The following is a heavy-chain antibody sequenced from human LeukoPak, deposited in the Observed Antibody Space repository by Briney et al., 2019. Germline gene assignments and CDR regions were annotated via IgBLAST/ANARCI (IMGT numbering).Heavy chain of an antibody. CDR3: ARHCARGWAIDY. CDR1: GSSFTSYW. Sequence: GASLQISCKGSGSSFTSYWIGWVRPLPGKGMEWMGIIYPGDSDTRYSPSFQGQVTISADKSISTAYLQWSSLKASDTAMYYCARHCARGWAIDYWGQGTLVTVSS. J-gene: IGHJ4*02. D-gene: IGHD6-19*01. CDR2: IYPGDSDT. V-gene: IGHV5-51*01.